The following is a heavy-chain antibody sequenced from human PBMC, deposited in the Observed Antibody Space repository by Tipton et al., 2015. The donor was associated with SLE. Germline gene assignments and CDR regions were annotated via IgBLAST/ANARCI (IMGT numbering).Heavy chain of an antibody. J-gene: IGHJ2*01. Sequence: TLSLTCTVSGGSISSYYWSWIRQPPGKVLAWIGYIYYRGSTNYNPSLKSRVTISVDTSKNQFSLKLSSVTAADTAVYYCAAQPVAGLWSFDLWGRGTLVTVSS. V-gene: IGHV4-59*01. CDR3: AAQPVAGLWSFDL. CDR2: IYYRGST. D-gene: IGHD1-14*01. CDR1: GGSISSYY.